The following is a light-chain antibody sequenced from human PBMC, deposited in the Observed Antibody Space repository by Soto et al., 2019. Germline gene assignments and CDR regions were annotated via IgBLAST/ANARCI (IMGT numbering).Light chain of an antibody. CDR2: EVS. CDR3: SEYGGSYNYV. Sequence: QSALTQPPSASGSPGQSVSISCTGTSTDVGGYNYVSWYQQYPGKAPKLMIYEVSKRPSGVPDRFSGSKSGNTASLTVSGLQAEDEADYYCSEYGGSYNYVFPXGTKV. J-gene: IGLJ1*01. CDR1: STDVGGYNY. V-gene: IGLV2-8*01.